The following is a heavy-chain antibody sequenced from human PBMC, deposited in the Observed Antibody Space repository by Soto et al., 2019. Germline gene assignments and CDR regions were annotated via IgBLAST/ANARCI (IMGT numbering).Heavy chain of an antibody. J-gene: IGHJ6*02. CDR1: GYTFTSYT. CDR2: INAGNGNT. CDR3: ARVYGDYYGMDV. Sequence: ASGKVSCKASGYTFTSYTMHWVRQAPGQRLEWMGWINAGNGNTKYSQKFQGRVTIARDASANTAYMELSSLRSEDTAVYYCARVYGDYYGMDVWGQGTTVTAP. V-gene: IGHV1-3*01. D-gene: IGHD2-8*01.